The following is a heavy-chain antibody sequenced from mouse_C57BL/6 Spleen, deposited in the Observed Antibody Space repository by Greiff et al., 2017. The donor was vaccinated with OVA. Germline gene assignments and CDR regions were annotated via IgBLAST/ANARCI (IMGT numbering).Heavy chain of an antibody. CDR2: INYDGSST. CDR1: GFTFSDYY. Sequence: EVKVVESEGGLVQPGSSMKLSCTASGFTFSDYYMAWVRQVPEKGLEWVANINYDGSSTYYLDSLKSRFIIARDNAKNILYLQMSSLKSEDTATYYCARDRYYYGSSLFDYWGQGTTLTVSS. V-gene: IGHV5-16*01. D-gene: IGHD1-1*01. J-gene: IGHJ2*01. CDR3: ARDRYYYGSSLFDY.